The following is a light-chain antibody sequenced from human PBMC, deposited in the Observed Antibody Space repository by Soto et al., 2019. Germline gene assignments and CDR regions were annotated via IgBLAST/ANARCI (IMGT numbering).Light chain of an antibody. V-gene: IGLV1-44*01. Sequence: QSVLTQPPSASGTPGQRVTISCSVSSSNIGSNTVNWYQQLPGTSPKLLIYRNNQRPSGVPDRFSGSKSGTSASLAISGLQSEDEADYYCAAWDDSLNGVLFGGGTKLTVL. CDR1: SSNIGSNT. CDR3: AAWDDSLNGVL. J-gene: IGLJ2*01. CDR2: RNN.